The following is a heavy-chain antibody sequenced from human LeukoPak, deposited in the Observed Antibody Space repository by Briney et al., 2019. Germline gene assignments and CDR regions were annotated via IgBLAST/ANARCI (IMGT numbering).Heavy chain of an antibody. J-gene: IGHJ4*01. V-gene: IGHV3-23*01. CDR1: GFTFTNPA. CDR3: AKTRGGNPRYYFDY. Sequence: PGGSLRLSCAASGFTFTNPAMGWVRQAPGKGLEWVPVVSGTGDFIYYGDSVKGRFTISRDNSKNTLYLQMSSLRAEDTALYYCAKTRGGNPRYYFDYWGHGTLVTVSS. CDR2: VSGTGDFI. D-gene: IGHD4-23*01.